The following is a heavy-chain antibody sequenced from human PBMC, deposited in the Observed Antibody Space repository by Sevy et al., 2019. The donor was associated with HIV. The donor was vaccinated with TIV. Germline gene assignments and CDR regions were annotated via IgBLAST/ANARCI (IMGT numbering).Heavy chain of an antibody. CDR2: IWYDGSNK. Sequence: GEPLKISCAASGFNFSNYAMHWVRQAPGKGLEWVALIWYDGSNKNYADSNSMKGRFTISRDNSKNTLYLQMNNLRAEDTAVYYCARESREFRFDPWGQGTLVTVS. CDR1: GFNFSNYA. J-gene: IGHJ5*02. V-gene: IGHV3-33*01. CDR3: ARESREFRFDP.